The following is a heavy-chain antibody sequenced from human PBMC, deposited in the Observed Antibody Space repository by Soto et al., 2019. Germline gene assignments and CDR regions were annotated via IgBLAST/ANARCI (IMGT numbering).Heavy chain of an antibody. CDR1: GFTVSSNY. Sequence: SGGSLRLSCAASGFTVSSNYMSWVRQAPGKGLEWVSVIYSGGSTYYADSVKGRFTISRDNSKNKLYLQMNSLRAEDTAVYYCATRRDGYNIFDYWGQGTLVTAPQ. CDR2: IYSGGST. V-gene: IGHV3-53*01. D-gene: IGHD5-12*01. CDR3: ATRRDGYNIFDY. J-gene: IGHJ4*02.